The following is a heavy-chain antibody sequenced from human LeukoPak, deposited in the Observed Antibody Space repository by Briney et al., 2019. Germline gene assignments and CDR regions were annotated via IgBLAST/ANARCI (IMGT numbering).Heavy chain of an antibody. CDR3: ARRGDSSGYYRYFDY. J-gene: IGHJ4*02. D-gene: IGHD3-22*01. CDR1: GGSISSGDYY. CDR2: IYYSGST. Sequence: SQTLSLTCTVSGGSISSGDYYWSWIRQPPGKGLEWIGYIYYSGSTYYNPSLKSRVTISVDTSKNQFSLKLSSVTAADTAVYYCARRGDSSGYYRYFDYWGQGTLVTVSS. V-gene: IGHV4-30-4*01.